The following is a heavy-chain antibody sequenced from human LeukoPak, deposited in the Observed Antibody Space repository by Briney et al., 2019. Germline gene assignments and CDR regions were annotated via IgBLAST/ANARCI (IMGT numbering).Heavy chain of an antibody. D-gene: IGHD2-15*01. CDR2: TSGSGGST. V-gene: IGHV3-23*01. J-gene: IGHJ4*02. Sequence: GGSLRLSCAASGFTFSSYAMSWVRQAPGKGLEWVSATSGSGGSTYYADSVKGRFTISRDNPSNSVYLQMDSLRPEDTALYYCARDPDSSAFDYWGQGAQVTVSS. CDR1: GFTFSSYA. CDR3: ARDPDSSAFDY.